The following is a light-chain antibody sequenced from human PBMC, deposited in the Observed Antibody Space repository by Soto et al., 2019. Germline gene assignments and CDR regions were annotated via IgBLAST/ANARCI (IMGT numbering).Light chain of an antibody. V-gene: IGKV1-39*01. Sequence: DIPMTQSPSSLSASVGDRVTITCRASESIDNYLNWYQQKPGKAPKLLIYAASTLQSGVPSRFSGSGSGTDFTLTISSLQREDFATYYCQQSYSTPEFTFGPGTKVDIK. CDR2: AAS. J-gene: IGKJ3*01. CDR1: ESIDNY. CDR3: QQSYSTPEFT.